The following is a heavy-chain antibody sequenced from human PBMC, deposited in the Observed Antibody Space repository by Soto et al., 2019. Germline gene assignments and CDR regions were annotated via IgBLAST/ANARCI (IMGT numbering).Heavy chain of an antibody. J-gene: IGHJ4*02. CDR2: IYYSGST. D-gene: IGHD5-12*01. Sequence: SETLSLTCTVSGGSISSGGYYWSWIRQHPGKGLEWIGYIYYSGSTYYNPSLKSRVTISVDTSKNQFSLKLSSVTAADTAVYYCARVEGTESGYDFDYWGQGTLVTVSS. CDR1: GGSISSGGYY. V-gene: IGHV4-31*03. CDR3: ARVEGTESGYDFDY.